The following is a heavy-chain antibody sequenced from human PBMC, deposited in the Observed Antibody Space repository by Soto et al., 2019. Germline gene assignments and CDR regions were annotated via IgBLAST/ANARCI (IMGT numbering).Heavy chain of an antibody. CDR1: GYIFTSYV. Sequence: EASVKVSCKASGYIFTSYVMEWVRQAPGQRLEWMGWISAYNGNTNYAQKLQGRVTMTTDTSTSTAYMELRSLRSEDTAVYYCARALSQGGLWFGESNYYYYGMDVWGQGTTVTVSS. V-gene: IGHV1-18*01. CDR3: ARALSQGGLWFGESNYYYYGMDV. D-gene: IGHD3-10*01. CDR2: ISAYNGNT. J-gene: IGHJ6*02.